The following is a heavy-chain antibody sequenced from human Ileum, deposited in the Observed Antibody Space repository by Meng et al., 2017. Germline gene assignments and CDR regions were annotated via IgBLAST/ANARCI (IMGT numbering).Heavy chain of an antibody. CDR2: TYYTGLT. CDR3: ARTYNPPFFDS. J-gene: IGHJ4*02. D-gene: IGHD1-14*01. V-gene: IGHV4-61*01. Sequence: VEPQGAVPGLERPTETLSLSCTVSGASVNFGLTFWSWIRQSPGKTLEWIGHTYYTGLTNYNPSLKSRVAISLDASKNQFSLKLNSVSAADSAVYFCARTYNPPFFDSWGQGTLVTVSS. CDR1: GASVNFGLTF.